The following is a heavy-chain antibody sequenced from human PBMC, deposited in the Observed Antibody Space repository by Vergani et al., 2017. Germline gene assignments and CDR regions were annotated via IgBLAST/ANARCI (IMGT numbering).Heavy chain of an antibody. Sequence: QVQLQESGPGLVKPSETLSLTCTVSGGSISSYYWSWIRQPPGKGLEWIGYIYYSGSTNYNPSLKSRVTISVDTSKNQFSLKLSSVTAADTAVYYCARERGITIFGVENGFDPWGQGTLVTVSS. D-gene: IGHD3-3*01. CDR2: IYYSGST. CDR1: GGSISSYY. J-gene: IGHJ5*02. V-gene: IGHV4-59*01. CDR3: ARERGITIFGVENGFDP.